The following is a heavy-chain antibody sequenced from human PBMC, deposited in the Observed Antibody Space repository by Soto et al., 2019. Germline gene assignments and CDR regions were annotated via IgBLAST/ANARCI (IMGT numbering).Heavy chain of an antibody. D-gene: IGHD6-19*01. CDR1: GGSINNYY. Sequence: SETLSLTCTVSGGSINNYYWNWIRKPPGKGLEWIGHIYYTGGTNYNPSLKSRVTISEDTSKNQFSLKLSSVTAADTAVYYCASAGGLGAVAADYWGQGTLVTVSS. J-gene: IGHJ4*02. CDR3: ASAGGLGAVAADY. V-gene: IGHV4-59*12. CDR2: IYYTGGT.